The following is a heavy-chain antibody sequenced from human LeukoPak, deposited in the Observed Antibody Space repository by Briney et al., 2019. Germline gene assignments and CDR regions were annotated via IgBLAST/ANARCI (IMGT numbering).Heavy chain of an antibody. CDR3: ARGTNYGSGTYHY. CDR2: IYNGGYT. CDR1: GGPITSYY. V-gene: IGHV4-59*01. J-gene: IGHJ4*02. Sequence: SETLSLTCTVSGGPITSYYWSWIRQPPGKGLEWIGYIYNGGYTNYNPSLKSRVTISVDTSRNQFSLKLSSVTAADTAVYYCARGTNYGSGTYHYWGQGTLVTVSS. D-gene: IGHD3-10*01.